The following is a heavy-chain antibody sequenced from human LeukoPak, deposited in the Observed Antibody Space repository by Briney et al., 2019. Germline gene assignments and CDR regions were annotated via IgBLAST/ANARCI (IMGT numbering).Heavy chain of an antibody. CDR1: GFTFSSYW. CDR2: LNTDGSST. D-gene: IGHD3-16*01. V-gene: IGHV3-74*01. J-gene: IGHJ6*02. CDR3: ARDDAFRGVGMDV. Sequence: GGSLRLSCAASGFTFSSYWMHWVRQVPGKGLVWVSRLNTDGSSTSYADSVKGRFTISRDNARNTLYLQMNSRRAEDTAVYYCARDDAFRGVGMDVWGQGTTVTVSS.